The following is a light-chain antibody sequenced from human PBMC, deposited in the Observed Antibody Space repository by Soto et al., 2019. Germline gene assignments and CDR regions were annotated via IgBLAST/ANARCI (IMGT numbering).Light chain of an antibody. CDR3: GTWDHSVSGYV. CDR2: ENN. V-gene: IGLV1-51*02. J-gene: IGLJ1*01. CDR1: SSNIGNNY. Sequence: QSVLTQPPSVSAAPGQQVTISCSGSSSNIGNNYVSWFQHLPGATPKLLIYENNRRPTGIPDRFSGSKSATSATLGITRLQTGDEADYYCGTWDHSVSGYVFGTGTKVNVL.